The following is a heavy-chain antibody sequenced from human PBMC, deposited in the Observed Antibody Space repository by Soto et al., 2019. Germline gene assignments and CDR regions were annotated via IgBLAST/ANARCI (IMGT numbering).Heavy chain of an antibody. V-gene: IGHV3-73*01. D-gene: IGHD6-19*01. CDR1: GFTFSGSA. Sequence: PGGSLRLSCAASGFTFSGSAMHWVRQASGKGLEWVGRIRSKANSYATAYAASVKGRFTISRDDSKNTAYLQMNSLKTEDTAVYYCTRRIIAVAASSYYYGMAVRGQGTTVTVSS. CDR2: IRSKANSYAT. CDR3: TRRIIAVAASSYYYGMAV. J-gene: IGHJ6*02.